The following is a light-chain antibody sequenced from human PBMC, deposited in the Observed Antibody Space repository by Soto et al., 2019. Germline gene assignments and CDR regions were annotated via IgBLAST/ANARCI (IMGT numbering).Light chain of an antibody. J-gene: IGKJ1*01. Sequence: EVVMTQSPATLSVSPGERATLSCRASESVSSNLAWYQQKPGQAPRLLIYGASTRATSIPARFSGSGSGTEFTLTIRSLQAEDFAVYYCQQYNNWAPWTFGQGTNVEIK. CDR1: ESVSSN. V-gene: IGKV3-15*01. CDR3: QQYNNWAPWT. CDR2: GAS.